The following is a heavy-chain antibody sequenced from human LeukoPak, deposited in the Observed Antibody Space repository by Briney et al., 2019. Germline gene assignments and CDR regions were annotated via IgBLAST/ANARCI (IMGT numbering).Heavy chain of an antibody. V-gene: IGHV4-39*01. CDR1: GGSISTSNYY. D-gene: IGHD4-23*01. CDR2: IFYSGST. Sequence: SETLSLTCTVSGGSISTSNYYWGWIRQPPGKGLEWIGNIFYSGSTYYSPSLKSRVTISLDTSRNQFSLKLTSVTAADTAVYYRAENPSRRNLVTPGGWFDPWGQGTLVTVSS. J-gene: IGHJ5*02. CDR3: AENPSRRNLVTPGGWFDP.